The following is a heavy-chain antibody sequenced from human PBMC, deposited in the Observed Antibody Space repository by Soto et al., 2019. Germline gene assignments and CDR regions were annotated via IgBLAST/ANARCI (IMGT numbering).Heavy chain of an antibody. CDR3: EMVDNYVTPTPQDV. D-gene: IGHD3-16*01. CDR1: GYIFVNYG. V-gene: IGHV1-18*01. CDR2: ISPYTGDT. Sequence: QVQLVQSGDEMKKPGASVRVSCKASGYIFVNYGIAWVRQAPGQELEWMGWISPYTGDTHSASKVQGKLTMTTDTYTRTAYLELGIRTYDDTAVDYCEMVDNYVTPTPQDVWGHGTKVT. J-gene: IGHJ6*02.